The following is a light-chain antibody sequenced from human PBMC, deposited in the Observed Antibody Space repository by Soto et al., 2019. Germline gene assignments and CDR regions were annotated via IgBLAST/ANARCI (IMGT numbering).Light chain of an antibody. CDR1: QSISTW. Sequence: DIQMTQSPSILSASVGDRVTTTCRASQSISTWLAWYQQKPGKAPRLLIYAASSLQSGVPSRFSGSGSGTEFTLTISSLQPEDFATYYCLQYYDYRTFGQGTKVDIK. V-gene: IGKV1-5*01. CDR2: AAS. CDR3: LQYYDYRT. J-gene: IGKJ1*01.